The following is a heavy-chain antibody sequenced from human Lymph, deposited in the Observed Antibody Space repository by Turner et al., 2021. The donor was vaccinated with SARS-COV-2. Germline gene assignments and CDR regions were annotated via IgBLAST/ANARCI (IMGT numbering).Heavy chain of an antibody. Sequence: QVQLVQSGAEVKKPGSSVKVSCKASGGTFSSYAITWVRQAPGQGPEWMGGIIPILAIANYAQKFQGRVTITADKSTSTADMELSSLRSEDTAVDYCAKDSPYCSSTSCYDPWGKGTLVTVSS. V-gene: IGHV1-69*10. CDR3: AKDSPYCSSTSCYDP. J-gene: IGHJ5*02. CDR2: IIPILAIA. D-gene: IGHD2-2*01. CDR1: GGTFSSYA.